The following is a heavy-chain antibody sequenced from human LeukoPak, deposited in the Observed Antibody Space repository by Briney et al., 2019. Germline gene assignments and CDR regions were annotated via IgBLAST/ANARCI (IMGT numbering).Heavy chain of an antibody. V-gene: IGHV3-64*01. CDR2: ISSNGGST. CDR1: GFTFSSYA. D-gene: IGHD2-2*01. CDR3: ARDSIYCSSTSCYRYFQH. J-gene: IGHJ1*01. Sequence: PGGSLRLSCAASGFTFSSYAMHWVRQAPGKGLEYVSAISSNGGSTYYANSVKGRFTISRGNSKNTLYLQMGSLRAEDMAVYYCARDSIYCSSTSCYRYFQHWGQGTLVTVSS.